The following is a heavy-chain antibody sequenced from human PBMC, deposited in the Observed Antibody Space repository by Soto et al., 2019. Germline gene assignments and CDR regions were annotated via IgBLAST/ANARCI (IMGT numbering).Heavy chain of an antibody. J-gene: IGHJ4*02. CDR1: GGSISSGGYS. CDR2: IYHSGST. CDR3: AGTIAAAGPTRPSFDY. D-gene: IGHD6-13*01. Sequence: PSETLSLTCAVSGGSISSGGYSWSWIRQPPGKGLEWIGYIYHSGSTYYNPSLKSRVTISVDRSKNQFSLKLSSVTAADTAVYYCAGTIAAAGPTRPSFDYWGQGTLVTVSS. V-gene: IGHV4-30-2*01.